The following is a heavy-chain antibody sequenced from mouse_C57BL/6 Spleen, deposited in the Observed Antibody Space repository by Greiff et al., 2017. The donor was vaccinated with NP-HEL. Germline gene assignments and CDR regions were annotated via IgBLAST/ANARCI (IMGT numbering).Heavy chain of an antibody. CDR1: GYTFTSYW. J-gene: IGHJ1*03. CDR2: IDPSDSYT. D-gene: IGHD5-1*01. CDR3: ARPGSTDKEYFDV. Sequence: QVQLQQPGAELVKPGASVKLSCKASGYTFTSYWMQWVKQRPGQGLEWIGEIDPSDSYTNYNQKFKGKATLTVDTSSSTAYMQLSSLTSEDSAVYYCARPGSTDKEYFDVWGTGTTVTVSS. V-gene: IGHV1-50*01.